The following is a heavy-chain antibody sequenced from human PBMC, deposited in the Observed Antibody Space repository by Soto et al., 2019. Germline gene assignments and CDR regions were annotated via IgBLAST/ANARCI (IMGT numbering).Heavy chain of an antibody. CDR3: ARPGSVTTGVGWFDP. V-gene: IGHV3-21*01. D-gene: IGHD4-17*01. CDR1: GFTFSSYS. J-gene: IGHJ5*02. CDR2: ISSSSSYI. Sequence: GGSLRLSCAASGFTFSSYSMNWVRQAPGKGLEWVSSISSSSSYIYYADSVKGRFTISRDNAKNSLYLQMNSLRAEDTAVYYCARPGSVTTGVGWFDPWGQGTLVTVSS.